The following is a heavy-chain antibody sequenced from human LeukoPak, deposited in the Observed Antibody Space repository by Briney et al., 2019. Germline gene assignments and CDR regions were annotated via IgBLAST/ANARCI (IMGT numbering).Heavy chain of an antibody. J-gene: IGHJ4*02. CDR1: GYTFASYT. CDR2: FSHHNGNT. Sequence: ASVKVSCKASGYTFASYTISWVRQAPGQGLEWMGWFSHHNGNTYAAPSLQGRVTISVDTSNNQFSLRLSSVTAADTAVYYCARVGMYGYCTGGSCRSPFDGWGQGTLVTVSS. V-gene: IGHV1-18*01. D-gene: IGHD2-15*01. CDR3: ARVGMYGYCTGGSCRSPFDG.